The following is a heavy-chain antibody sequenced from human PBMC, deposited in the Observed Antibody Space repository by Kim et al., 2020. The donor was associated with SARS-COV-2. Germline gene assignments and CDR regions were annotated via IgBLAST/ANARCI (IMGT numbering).Heavy chain of an antibody. J-gene: IGHJ5*02. D-gene: IGHD6-19*01. CDR3: ARGLQAAVAGPLFVGWFDP. Sequence: GGSLRLSCAASGFTFSSYAMHWVRQAPGKGLEWVTVISYDGSNKYYADSVKGRFTISRDNSKNTLYLQMNSLRAEDTAVYYCARGLQAAVAGPLFVGWFDPWGQGTLVTVSS. CDR2: ISYDGSNK. CDR1: GFTFSSYA. V-gene: IGHV3-30-3*01.